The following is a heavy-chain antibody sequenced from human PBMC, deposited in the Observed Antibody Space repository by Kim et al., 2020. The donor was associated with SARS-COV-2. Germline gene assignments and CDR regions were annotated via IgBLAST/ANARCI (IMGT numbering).Heavy chain of an antibody. J-gene: IGHJ6*02. V-gene: IGHV3-7*04. CDR3: ARSNTMDV. D-gene: IGHD7-27*01. Sequence: EGSEKSDVDPVRGRVTISRDNAKNSLDLQMNSLRAEDTAVYYCARSNTMDVWGQGTTVTVSS. CDR2: EGSEK.